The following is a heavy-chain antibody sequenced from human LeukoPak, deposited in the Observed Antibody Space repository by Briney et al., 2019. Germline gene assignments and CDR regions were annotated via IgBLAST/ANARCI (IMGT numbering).Heavy chain of an antibody. V-gene: IGHV3-48*01. Sequence: GGSLRLSCAASGFTFSSYGMNWVRQAPGKGLEWVSYISSSSSTIYYADSVKGRFTISRDNAKNSLYLQMNSLRAEDTAVYYCXXXXXDLYYYGMDVWGQGTTVTVSS. CDR1: GFTFSSYG. CDR2: ISSSSSTI. J-gene: IGHJ6*02. CDR3: XXXXXDLYYYGMDV.